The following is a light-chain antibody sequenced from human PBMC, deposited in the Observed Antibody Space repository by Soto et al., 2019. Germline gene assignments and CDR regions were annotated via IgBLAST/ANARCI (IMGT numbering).Light chain of an antibody. V-gene: IGKV3-15*01. CDR2: GAS. J-gene: IGKJ5*01. Sequence: EIGMTQSPATLSVSPGERATLSCRASQSISTNLAWYHQKPGQAPRLLIYGASTRATGIPARFSGSGSGTEFTLTISSLQSEDFAVYYCQQYYDWPITFGQGTRLEIK. CDR3: QQYYDWPIT. CDR1: QSISTN.